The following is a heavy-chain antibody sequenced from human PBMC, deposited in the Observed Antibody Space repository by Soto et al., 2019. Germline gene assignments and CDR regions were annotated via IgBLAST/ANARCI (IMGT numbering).Heavy chain of an antibody. CDR2: ISGSGGST. J-gene: IGHJ6*02. Sequence: GGSLRLSCAASGFTFSSYAMSWVRQAPGKGLEWVSAISGSGGSTYYADSVKGRFTISRDNSKNTLYLQMNSLRAEDTAVYYCAKDRTIFGVVPSPGMDVWGQGTTVTVSS. V-gene: IGHV3-23*01. CDR1: GFTFSSYA. D-gene: IGHD3-3*01. CDR3: AKDRTIFGVVPSPGMDV.